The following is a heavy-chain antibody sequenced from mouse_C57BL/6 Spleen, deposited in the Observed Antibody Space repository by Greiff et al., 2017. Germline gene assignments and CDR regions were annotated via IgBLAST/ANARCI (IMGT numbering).Heavy chain of an antibody. J-gene: IGHJ4*01. V-gene: IGHV5-9-1*02. D-gene: IGHD2-1*01. CDR3: TRVNGNDYAMDY. CDR2: ISSGGDYI. Sequence: EVMLVESGEGLVKPGGSLKLSCAASGFTFSSYAMSWVRQTPEKRLEWVAYISSGGDYIYYADTVKGRFTISRDNARNTLYLQMSSLKSEDTAMYYCTRVNGNDYAMDYWGQGTSVTVSS. CDR1: GFTFSSYA.